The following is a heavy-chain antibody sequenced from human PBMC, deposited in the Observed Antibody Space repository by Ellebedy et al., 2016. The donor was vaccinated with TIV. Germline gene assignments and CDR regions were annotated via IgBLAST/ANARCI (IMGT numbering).Heavy chain of an antibody. CDR3: AKNQGSGSPYYYALDV. D-gene: IGHD3-10*01. Sequence: PGGSLRLSCAASGLTFSSHAMSWVRQAPGKGLEWVSSITESGGNTYYADSVKGRFTISRDNSKDTLDLQMNSLRIEDAAVYYCAKNQGSGSPYYYALDVWGQGTTVTVSS. CDR2: ITESGGNT. J-gene: IGHJ6*02. V-gene: IGHV3-23*01. CDR1: GLTFSSHA.